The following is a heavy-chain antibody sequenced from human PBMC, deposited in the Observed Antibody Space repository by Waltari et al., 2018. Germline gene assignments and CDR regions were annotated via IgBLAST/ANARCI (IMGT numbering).Heavy chain of an antibody. CDR2: STPTLGAA. V-gene: IGHV1-69*01. D-gene: IGHD2-15*01. J-gene: IGHJ6*02. Sequence: QVQLVQSGAEVKKPGSSVKVSCKASGGTFSSYAISWVRQAPGQGLEWMGGSTPTLGAANYAQRSKAGVRITADESTSTADMELSSLRSEDTAVYYCASGFCSGGSGYSGHYYYGMDVWGQGTTVTVSS. CDR1: GGTFSSYA. CDR3: ASGFCSGGSGYSGHYYYGMDV.